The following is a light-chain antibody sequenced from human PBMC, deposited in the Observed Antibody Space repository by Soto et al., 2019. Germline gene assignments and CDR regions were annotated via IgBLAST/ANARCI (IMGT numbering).Light chain of an antibody. V-gene: IGLV1-44*01. Sequence: QSVLTQPPSASGTPGQRVTISCSGSSSNIGSNTVNWYQQLPGTAPKLLIYSNNQRPSGVPDRFSGSKSGTSASLAISGLQSEDEADYYCAAWGDSLNGPVCGGGTKLTVL. J-gene: IGLJ2*01. CDR3: AAWGDSLNGPV. CDR1: SSNIGSNT. CDR2: SNN.